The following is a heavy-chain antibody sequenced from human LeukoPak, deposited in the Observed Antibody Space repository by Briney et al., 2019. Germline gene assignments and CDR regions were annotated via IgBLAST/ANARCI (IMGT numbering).Heavy chain of an antibody. CDR2: INPSGGST. CDR3: ARANMVRGVGSFFDRNWFDP. D-gene: IGHD3-10*01. V-gene: IGHV1-46*01. Sequence: VASVKVSCKASGYTSTSYYMHWVRQAPGQGLEWMGIINPSGGSTSYAQKFQGRVTMTEDTSTDTAYMELSSLRSEDTAVYYCARANMVRGVGSFFDRNWFDPWGQGTLVTVSS. CDR1: GYTSTSYY. J-gene: IGHJ5*02.